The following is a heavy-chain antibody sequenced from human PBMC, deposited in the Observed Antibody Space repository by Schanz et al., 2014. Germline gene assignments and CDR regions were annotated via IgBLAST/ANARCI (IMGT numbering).Heavy chain of an antibody. CDR3: ARDTTWRLDL. Sequence: QVQLQESGPGLVKPSQTLSLTCTVSGGSIRSGTYYWSWIRQPAGKALEWVGRVFPNGITNYNPSLKSRVPIPLHTPKNHFSLTLTSLTAADTAVYYCARDTTWRLDLWGRGTLVTVSS. CDR1: GGSIRSGTYY. CDR2: VFPNGIT. V-gene: IGHV4-61*02. J-gene: IGHJ2*01. D-gene: IGHD1-1*01.